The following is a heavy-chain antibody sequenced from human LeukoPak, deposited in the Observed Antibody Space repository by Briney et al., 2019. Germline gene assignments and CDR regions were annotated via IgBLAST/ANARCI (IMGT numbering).Heavy chain of an antibody. Sequence: GGSLRLSCAASGVTFTSYTMNWVRQAPGEGLGWVSSISSSSSYIYYADSVKGRCTISGDNAKNSLYLQMNSLRAEDTAVYYCARAFRSYGDFDYWGQGTLVTVSS. J-gene: IGHJ4*02. CDR3: ARAFRSYGDFDY. CDR2: ISSSSSYI. V-gene: IGHV3-21*01. CDR1: GVTFTSYT. D-gene: IGHD1-26*01.